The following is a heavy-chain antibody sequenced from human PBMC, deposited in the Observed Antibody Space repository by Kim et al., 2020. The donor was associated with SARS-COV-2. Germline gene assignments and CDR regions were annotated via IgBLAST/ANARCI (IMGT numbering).Heavy chain of an antibody. D-gene: IGHD1-7*01. V-gene: IGHV3-9*01. J-gene: IGHJ6*02. CDR3: AKPNSGYGMDV. Sequence: GGSLRLSCAASGFTFDDYAMHWVRQAPGKGLEWVSGISWNSGSIGYADSVKGRLTISRDNAKNSLYLQMNSLRAEDTALYYCAKPNSGYGMDVWGPGST. CDR1: GFTFDDYA. CDR2: ISWNSGSI.